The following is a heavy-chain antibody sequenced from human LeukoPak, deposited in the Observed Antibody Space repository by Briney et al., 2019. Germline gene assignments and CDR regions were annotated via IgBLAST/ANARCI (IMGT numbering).Heavy chain of an antibody. J-gene: IGHJ4*02. CDR1: GFTFNTAW. CDR3: ASEVSDY. D-gene: IGHD1-14*01. V-gene: IGHV3-53*01. CDR2: IYSGGST. Sequence: GGSLRLSCAASGFTFNTAWMSWVRQAPGKGLEWVSVIYSGGSTYYADSVKGRFTISRDNSKNTLYLQMNSLRAEDTAVYYCASEVSDYWGQGTLVTVSS.